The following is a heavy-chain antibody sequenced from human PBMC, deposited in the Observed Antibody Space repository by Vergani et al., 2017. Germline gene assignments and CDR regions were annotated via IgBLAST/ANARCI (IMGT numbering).Heavy chain of an antibody. J-gene: IGHJ6*02. D-gene: IGHD5-12*01. Sequence: EVQLLESGGDLVQPGGSLRLSCAASGFTFNHYAMNWVRQAPGKGLEWVSGISGSGGSTYYAGSVKGRFTISRDSSKNTLYLQINSLSAGDTAVYYCAKANPLNSXYDYLYYYHAMDVWGQGTTVTVSS. CDR2: ISGSGGST. CDR1: GFTFNHYA. V-gene: IGHV3-23*01. CDR3: AKANPLNSXYDYLYYYHAMDV.